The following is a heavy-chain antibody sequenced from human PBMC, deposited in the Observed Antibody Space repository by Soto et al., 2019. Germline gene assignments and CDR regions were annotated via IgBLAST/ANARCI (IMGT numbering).Heavy chain of an antibody. D-gene: IGHD1-26*01. V-gene: IGHV3-48*03. CDR1: GFSFNTYE. J-gene: IGHJ4*02. Sequence: GGPLRLSCAASGFSFNTYEMNWVCQAPGKGLEWVSYISTSGSTIYYADSVKGRFTISRDNGKNSLYLQMNSLRAEDTAVYYCAYGGSCDYWGQGTQVTVSS. CDR3: AYGGSCDY. CDR2: ISTSGSTI.